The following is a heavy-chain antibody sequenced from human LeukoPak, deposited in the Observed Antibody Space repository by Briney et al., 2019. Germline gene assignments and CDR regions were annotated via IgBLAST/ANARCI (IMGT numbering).Heavy chain of an antibody. CDR2: ISAYNGNT. V-gene: IGHV1-18*01. D-gene: IGHD3-10*01. J-gene: IGHJ4*02. CDR1: GYTFTSYG. Sequence: GASLRLSCKASGYTFTSYGMSWVRQAPGQGLEWMACISAYNGNTNYAQKLQGRVTMTTDTSTSTAYMELRSLRSDDTAVYYCARGLSYGSGSLWGQGTLVTASS. CDR3: ARGLSYGSGSL.